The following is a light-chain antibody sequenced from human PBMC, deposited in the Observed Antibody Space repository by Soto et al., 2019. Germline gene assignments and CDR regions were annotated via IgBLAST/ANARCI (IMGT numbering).Light chain of an antibody. J-gene: IGLJ1*01. CDR2: SDN. V-gene: IGLV1-44*01. CDR1: SSNIGSNT. Sequence: QSVLTQPPSASGTPGQRVTISCSGSSSNIGSNTVSWYQQLPGTAPKLLIYSDNQRPSGVPDRFSGSKSGTSVSLAISGLQSEDESDYYCAAWDDSLNGYVFGTGTQLTVL. CDR3: AAWDDSLNGYV.